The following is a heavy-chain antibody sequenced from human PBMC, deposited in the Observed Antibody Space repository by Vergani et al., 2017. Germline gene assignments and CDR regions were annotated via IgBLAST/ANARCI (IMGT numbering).Heavy chain of an antibody. CDR2: ISYDGSNK. CDR3: VRGRARYCTNGVCYSSLDY. Sequence: QMQLVESGGGVVQPRRSLRLSCAASGFTFSSYAMHWVRQAPGTGLEWVAVISYDGSNKYYADSVKGRFTISRDNSKNTLYLQMNSLRAEDTAVYYCVRGRARYCTNGVCYSSLDYWGQGTLVTVSS. D-gene: IGHD2-8*01. V-gene: IGHV3-30-3*01. CDR1: GFTFSSYA. J-gene: IGHJ4*02.